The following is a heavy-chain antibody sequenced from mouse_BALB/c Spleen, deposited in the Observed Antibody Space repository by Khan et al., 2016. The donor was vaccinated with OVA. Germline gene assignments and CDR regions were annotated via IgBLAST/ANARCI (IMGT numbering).Heavy chain of an antibody. CDR1: GYSITSDYA. V-gene: IGHV3-2*02. J-gene: IGHJ4*01. Sequence: QLEESGPGLVKPSQSLSLTCTVTGYSITSDYAWNWIRQFPGNKLEWMGYISYSGSTSYNPSLKSRISITRDTSKNQFFLQLNSVTTEDTATYYCASMRMAMDYWGQGTSVTVSS. CDR3: ASMRMAMDY. CDR2: ISYSGST.